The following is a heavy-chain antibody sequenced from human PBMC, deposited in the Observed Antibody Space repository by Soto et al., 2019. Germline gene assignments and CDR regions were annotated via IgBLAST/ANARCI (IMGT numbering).Heavy chain of an antibody. J-gene: IGHJ4*02. V-gene: IGHV3-11*01. D-gene: IGHD3-10*01. CDR2: ISSSGSTI. CDR3: ARVGGSGSYYNNLDY. CDR1: GFTFSDYY. Sequence: GGSLRLSCAASGFTFSDYYMSWIRQAPGKGLEWVSYISSSGSTIYYADSVKGRFTISRDNAKNSLYLQMNSLRAEDPAVYYCARVGGSGSYYNNLDYWGQGTLVTVSS.